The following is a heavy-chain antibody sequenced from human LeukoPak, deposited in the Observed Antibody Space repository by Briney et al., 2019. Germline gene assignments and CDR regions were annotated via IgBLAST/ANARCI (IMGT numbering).Heavy chain of an antibody. V-gene: IGHV4-4*02. D-gene: IGHD2-2*02. CDR1: GGSLSSGNW. J-gene: IGHJ3*01. CDR2: IYHSGST. Sequence: PSGTLSLTCAVSGGSLSSGNWWSWVRQPPGKGLEWIGEIYHSGSTNYNPSLKSRVTISVDNSKNQFSLKLSSVTAADTAVYYCAKTRTSCYSFCAFDVWGQGTMVTVSS. CDR3: AKTRTSCYSFCAFDV.